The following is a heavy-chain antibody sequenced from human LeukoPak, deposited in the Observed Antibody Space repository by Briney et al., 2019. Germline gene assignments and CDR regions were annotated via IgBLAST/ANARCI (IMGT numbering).Heavy chain of an antibody. D-gene: IGHD3-3*01. CDR2: IYYSAST. CDR1: GGSISSYY. CDR3: ARNYYDFWSGYYGPWFDP. V-gene: IGHV4-59*05. J-gene: IGHJ5*02. Sequence: PSETLSLTCAVSGGSISSYYWSWIRQPPGKGLEWIGSIYYSASTYYNPSLKSRVTISVDTSKNQFSLNLSSVTAADTAVYYCARNYYDFWSGYYGPWFDPWGQGTLVTVSS.